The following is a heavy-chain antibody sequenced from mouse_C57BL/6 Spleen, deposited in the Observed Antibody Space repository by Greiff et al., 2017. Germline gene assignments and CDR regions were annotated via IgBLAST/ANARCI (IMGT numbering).Heavy chain of an antibody. V-gene: IGHV1-64*01. D-gene: IGHD1-1*02. Sequence: QVQLQQPGAELVKPGASVKLSCKASGYTFTSYWMHWVKQRPGQGLEWIGMIHPHSGSTTYNEKFKSKATLTVDKSSSTAYMQLSSLTSEESAVYYCARPYGRGYFDVWGTGTTVTVSS. J-gene: IGHJ1*03. CDR2: IHPHSGST. CDR1: GYTFTSYW. CDR3: ARPYGRGYFDV.